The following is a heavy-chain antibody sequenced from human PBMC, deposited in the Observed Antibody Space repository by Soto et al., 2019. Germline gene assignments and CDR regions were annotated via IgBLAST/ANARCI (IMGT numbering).Heavy chain of an antibody. V-gene: IGHV4-39*01. D-gene: IGHD3-10*01. CDR2: IYYSGST. Sequence: QLQLQESGPGLVKPSETLSLTCTVSGDSISSSNYYWGWIRQPPGKGLEWIGSIYYSGSTYYSPSLKSRVTISVDTSKNQFSLKLSSVTAADTALYYCARQAPRVRPVDYWGQGTLVTVSS. CDR1: GDSISSSNYY. CDR3: ARQAPRVRPVDY. J-gene: IGHJ4*02.